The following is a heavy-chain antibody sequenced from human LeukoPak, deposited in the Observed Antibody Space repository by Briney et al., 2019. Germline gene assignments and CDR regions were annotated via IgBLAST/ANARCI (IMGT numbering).Heavy chain of an antibody. CDR3: AKSSPSLPNGNDAFDI. CDR1: GFTFSDYS. Sequence: PGGSLRLSCAASGFTFSDYSMHWVRQAPGKGLNWVAFIRYDGNNKYYADSVKGRFTISRDNAKNSLYLQMNSLRAEDTALYYCAKSSPSLPNGNDAFDIWGQGTMVTVSS. CDR2: IRYDGNNK. J-gene: IGHJ3*02. D-gene: IGHD1-26*01. V-gene: IGHV3-30*02.